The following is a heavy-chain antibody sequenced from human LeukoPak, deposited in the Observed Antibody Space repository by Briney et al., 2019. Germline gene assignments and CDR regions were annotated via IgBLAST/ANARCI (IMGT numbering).Heavy chain of an antibody. Sequence: PGGSLRLSCAASGFTFTTYWMTWVRQAPGKGLEWVANINQDGTGKYYVDSVKGRFTISRDNAKNSLYLQMNSLRVEDTAVYYCAKVAKYYYGSETYYFFEHWGQGTPVTASS. V-gene: IGHV3-7*01. D-gene: IGHD3-10*01. CDR1: GFTFTTYW. CDR2: INQDGTGK. CDR3: AKVAKYYYGSETYYFFEH. J-gene: IGHJ4*02.